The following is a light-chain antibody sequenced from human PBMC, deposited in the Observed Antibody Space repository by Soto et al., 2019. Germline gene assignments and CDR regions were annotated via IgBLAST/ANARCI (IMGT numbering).Light chain of an antibody. V-gene: IGKV1-39*01. Sequence: DIQMTQSPSSLYESVGDRVTITCRASQSISNYLNWYQQKPGKAPKLLMYAASSLQSGVPSRFGGSGSGTDFTLTISSLQPEDFATYYCQQSYSTPRTFGQGTKVEIK. J-gene: IGKJ1*01. CDR1: QSISNY. CDR2: AAS. CDR3: QQSYSTPRT.